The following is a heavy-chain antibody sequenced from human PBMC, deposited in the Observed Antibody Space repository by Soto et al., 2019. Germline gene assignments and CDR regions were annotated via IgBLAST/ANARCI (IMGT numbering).Heavy chain of an antibody. D-gene: IGHD3-16*01. Sequence: SLRLSCAASGFTFSSYAMSWVRQAPGKGLEWVSAISGSGGSTYYADSVKGRFTISRDNSKNTLYLQMNSLRAEDTAVYYCAKDRIYDYIWGALYYFDYWGQGTLVTVSS. J-gene: IGHJ4*02. V-gene: IGHV3-23*01. CDR2: ISGSGGST. CDR3: AKDRIYDYIWGALYYFDY. CDR1: GFTFSSYA.